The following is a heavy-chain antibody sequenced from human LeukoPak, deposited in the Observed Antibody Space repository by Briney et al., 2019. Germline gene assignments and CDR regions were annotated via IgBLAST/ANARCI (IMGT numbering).Heavy chain of an antibody. CDR2: MNPNSGNT. D-gene: IGHD3-22*01. Sequence: ASVKVSCKASGYTFPSYDINWVRQATGQGLEWMGWMNPNSGNTGYAQKFQGRVTITRNTSISTAYMELSSLRSEDTAVYYCARDRAYLYYYDSSGYLDCWGQGTLVTVSS. V-gene: IGHV1-8*03. J-gene: IGHJ4*02. CDR3: ARDRAYLYYYDSSGYLDC. CDR1: GYTFPSYD.